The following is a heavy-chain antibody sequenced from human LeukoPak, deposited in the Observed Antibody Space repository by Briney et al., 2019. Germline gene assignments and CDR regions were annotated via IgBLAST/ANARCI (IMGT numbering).Heavy chain of an antibody. CDR1: GYTFTGYY. CDR2: INPNSGGT. V-gene: IGHV1-2*02. J-gene: IGHJ5*02. D-gene: IGHD3-22*01. Sequence: ASVNVSCKASGYTFTGYYMHWVRQAPGQGLEWMGWINPNSGGTNYAQKFQGRVTMTRDTSISTAYMELSRLRSDDTAVYYCARDYYDSSGPPSPWGQGTLVTVSS. CDR3: ARDYYDSSGPPSP.